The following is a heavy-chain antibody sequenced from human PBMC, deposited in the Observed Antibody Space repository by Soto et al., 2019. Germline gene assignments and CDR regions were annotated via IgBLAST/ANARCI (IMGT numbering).Heavy chain of an antibody. CDR1: GFTFSSYG. CDR3: AKDGQQLVQRFIHSSYYMDV. V-gene: IGHV3-30*18. J-gene: IGHJ6*03. Sequence: PGGSLRLSCAASGFTFSSYGMHWVRQAPGKGLEWVAVISYDGSNKYYADSVKGRFTISRDNSKNTLYLQMNSLRAEDTAVYYCAKDGQQLVQRFIHSSYYMDVWGKGTTLTVSS. CDR2: ISYDGSNK. D-gene: IGHD6-13*01.